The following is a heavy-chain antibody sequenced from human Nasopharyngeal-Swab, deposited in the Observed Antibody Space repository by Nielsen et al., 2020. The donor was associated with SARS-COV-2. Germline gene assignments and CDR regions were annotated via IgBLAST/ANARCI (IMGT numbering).Heavy chain of an antibody. CDR3: ARGQDVLVVGGISWFDP. D-gene: IGHD2-8*02. J-gene: IGHJ5*02. Sequence: WIRQPPGKGLEWIGSIYSSGSTYYNPSLKSRVTMSVDKSKKHFSLKLNSVTAADTAVHYCARGQDVLVVGGISWFDPWGQGTLVTVSS. CDR2: IYSSGST. V-gene: IGHV4-39*07.